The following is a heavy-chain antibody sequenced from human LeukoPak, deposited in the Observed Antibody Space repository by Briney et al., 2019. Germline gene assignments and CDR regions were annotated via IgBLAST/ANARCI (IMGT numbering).Heavy chain of an antibody. CDR3: ARVSLANGSGSYDSLTYYCYGMDV. V-gene: IGHV1-69*13. D-gene: IGHD3-10*01. CDR1: GGTFSSYA. CDR2: IIPIFGTA. Sequence: GASVKVSCKASGGTFSSYAISWVRQAPGQGLEWMGGIIPIFGTANYAQKFQGRVTITADESTSTAYMELSSLRSEDTAVYYCARVSLANGSGSYDSLTYYCYGMDVWGQGTTVTVSS. J-gene: IGHJ6*02.